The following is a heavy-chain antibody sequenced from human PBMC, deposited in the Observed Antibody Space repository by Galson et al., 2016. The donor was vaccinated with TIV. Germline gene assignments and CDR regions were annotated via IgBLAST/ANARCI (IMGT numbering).Heavy chain of an antibody. CDR2: ISGTGIST. CDR1: GFTFSTYA. Sequence: SCAASGFTFSTYALTWVRQTPGKGLEWVSTISGTGISTYYADSVKGRFTVSRDNSKSTLYLQMNSLRAEDTAIYYCAKDRGKQWLVPTDSWGQGTLVTVSS. J-gene: IGHJ5*01. CDR3: AKDRGKQWLVPTDS. D-gene: IGHD6-19*01. V-gene: IGHV3-23*01.